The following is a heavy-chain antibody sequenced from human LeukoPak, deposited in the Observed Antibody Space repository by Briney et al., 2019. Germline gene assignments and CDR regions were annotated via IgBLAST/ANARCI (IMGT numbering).Heavy chain of an antibody. CDR3: ARDPVPAAFDY. J-gene: IGHJ4*02. V-gene: IGHV3-21*01. CDR1: GFTFSSYS. D-gene: IGHD2-2*01. CDR2: ISSSSSYI. Sequence: GGSLRLSCVASGFTFSSYSMNWVRQAPGKGLEWVSSISSSSSYIYYADSVKGRFTISRDNAKNSLYLQMNSLRAEDTAVYYCARDPVPAAFDYWGQGTQVTVSS.